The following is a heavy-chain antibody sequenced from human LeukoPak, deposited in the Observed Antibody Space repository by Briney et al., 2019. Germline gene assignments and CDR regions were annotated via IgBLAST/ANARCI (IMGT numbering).Heavy chain of an antibody. J-gene: IGHJ6*03. V-gene: IGHV4-30-2*06. D-gene: IGHD4-11*01. Sequence: SETLSLTCTVSGGSISSGGYYWRWLRQSPGKGLGWIGYIYHSGSTYYNPSLKSRVTISVDTSKNQFSLKLSSVTAADTAVYYCARGQVTTDPYYSYYMDVWGKGTTVTVSS. CDR2: IYHSGST. CDR3: ARGQVTTDPYYSYYMDV. CDR1: GGSISSGGYY.